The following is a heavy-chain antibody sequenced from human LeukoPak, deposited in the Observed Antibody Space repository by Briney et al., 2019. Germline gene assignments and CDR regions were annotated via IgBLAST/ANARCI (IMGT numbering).Heavy chain of an antibody. D-gene: IGHD3-3*01. J-gene: IGHJ4*02. CDR3: ARDLGDFWSGYPDY. CDR2: INTDGSRT. Sequence: GGSLSLYSAASSFTCSNNWRLRLRQAPGKGLVWFSGINTDGSRTSYADSVEGRFTISRDNAKNTLYLQMNSLRAEDTAVYYCARDLGDFWSGYPDYWGQGTLVTVSS. V-gene: IGHV3-74*01. CDR1: SFTCSNNW.